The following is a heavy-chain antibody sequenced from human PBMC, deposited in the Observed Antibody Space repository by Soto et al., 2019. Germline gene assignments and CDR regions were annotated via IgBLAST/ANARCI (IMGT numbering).Heavy chain of an antibody. D-gene: IGHD6-13*01. J-gene: IGHJ6*02. CDR2: IIPIFGTA. V-gene: IGHV1-69*01. CDR3: ASVNGSSWYGYYYYGMDV. CDR1: GGTFSSYA. Sequence: QVQLVQSGAEVKKPGSSVKVSSKASGGTFSSYAISWVRQAPGQGLEWMGGIIPIFGTANYAQKFQGRVTITADESTSTAYMELSSLRSEDTAVYYCASVNGSSWYGYYYYGMDVWGQGTTVTVSS.